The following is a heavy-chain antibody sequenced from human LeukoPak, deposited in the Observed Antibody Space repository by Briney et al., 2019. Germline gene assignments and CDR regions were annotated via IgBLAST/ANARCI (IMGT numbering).Heavy chain of an antibody. CDR1: GFTFSSYE. CDR2: ISSSSSTI. CDR3: AREVTAAADY. J-gene: IGHJ4*02. V-gene: IGHV3-48*03. Sequence: PGGSLRLSCAASGFTFSSYEMNWVRQAPGKGLEWVSYISSSSSTIYYADSVKGRFTISRDNAKNSLYLQMNSLRAEDTAVYYCAREVTAAADYWGQGTLVTVSS. D-gene: IGHD6-13*01.